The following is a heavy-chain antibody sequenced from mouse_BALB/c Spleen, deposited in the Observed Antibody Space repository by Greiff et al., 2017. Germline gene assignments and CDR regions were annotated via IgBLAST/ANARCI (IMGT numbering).Heavy chain of an antibody. Sequence: EVQLVESGPGLVKPSQSLSLTCSVTGYSITSGYYWNWIRQFPGNKLEWMGYISYDGSNNYNPSLKNRISITRDTSKNQFFLKLNSVTTEDTATYYCAREEYGNYWYFDVWGAGTTVTVSS. V-gene: IGHV3-6*02. J-gene: IGHJ1*01. CDR3: AREEYGNYWYFDV. D-gene: IGHD2-10*02. CDR2: ISYDGSN. CDR1: GYSITSGYY.